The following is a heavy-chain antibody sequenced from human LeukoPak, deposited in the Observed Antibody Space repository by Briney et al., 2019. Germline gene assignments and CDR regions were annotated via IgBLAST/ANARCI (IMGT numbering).Heavy chain of an antibody. J-gene: IGHJ4*02. Sequence: GGSLRLSCAASGFTVSTNYMSWVRQAPGKGLEWVSVIYSGGSTYYADSVKGRFTISRDNSKNTLYLQMNSLRAEDTAVYYCAKVDWTYYYDSRPDYWGQGTLVTVSS. V-gene: IGHV3-53*01. CDR2: IYSGGST. CDR1: GFTVSTNY. CDR3: AKVDWTYYYDSRPDY. D-gene: IGHD3-22*01.